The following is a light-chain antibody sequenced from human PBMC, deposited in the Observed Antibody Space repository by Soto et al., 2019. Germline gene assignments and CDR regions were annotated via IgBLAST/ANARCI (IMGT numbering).Light chain of an antibody. Sequence: QSALTQPASVSGSPGQSITISCIGTSSDVGGYNYVSWYQQHPGKAPKLMISEVSNRPSGVSNRFSGSKSGNTASLTISGLQAEDEADYYCSSFTSSSTVVFGGGTKLTVL. CDR2: EVS. CDR3: SSFTSSSTVV. J-gene: IGLJ2*01. CDR1: SSDVGGYNY. V-gene: IGLV2-14*01.